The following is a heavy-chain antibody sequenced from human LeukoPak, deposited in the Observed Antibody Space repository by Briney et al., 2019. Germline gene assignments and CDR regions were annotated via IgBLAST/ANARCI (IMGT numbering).Heavy chain of an antibody. Sequence: ASVKVSCKASGYTFTSYAMHWVRQAPGQRLEWMGWINAGNGNTKYSQKFQGRVTITRDTSASTAYMELSSLRSEDTAVYYCAGGGDCSSTSCFAFDPWGQGTLVTVSS. CDR3: AGGGDCSSTSCFAFDP. CDR2: INAGNGNT. J-gene: IGHJ5*02. CDR1: GYTFTSYA. V-gene: IGHV1-3*01. D-gene: IGHD2-2*01.